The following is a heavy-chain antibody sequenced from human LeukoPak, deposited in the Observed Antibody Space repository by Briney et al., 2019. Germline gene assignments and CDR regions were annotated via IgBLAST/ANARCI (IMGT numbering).Heavy chain of an antibody. CDR3: ARALCGEDCHWGRF. J-gene: IGHJ4*02. D-gene: IGHD2-21*02. V-gene: IGHV3-53*01. CDR2: MYSDDSA. CDR1: GFSASSDY. Sequence: GGSLRLSCAVSGFSASSDYMTWVRQAPGKGLEWVSLMYSDDSAWYADSVKGRFTISRDNSQNTLFLQLNNLRVEDTAVYYCARALCGEDCHWGRFWGQGALVTVSS.